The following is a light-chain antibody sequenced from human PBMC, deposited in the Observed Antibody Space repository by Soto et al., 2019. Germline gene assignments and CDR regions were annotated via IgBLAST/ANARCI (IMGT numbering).Light chain of an antibody. CDR1: SSDVGGYNY. V-gene: IGLV2-11*01. CDR2: DVS. CDR3: CSYAGIYTSV. Sequence: QSALTRPRSVSGSPGQSVTISCTGTSSDVGGYNYVSWYQQYPGKAPKLMIYDVSKRPSGVPDRFSGSKSGNTASLTISGLQAEDEADYYCCSYAGIYTSVFGTGTKLTVL. J-gene: IGLJ1*01.